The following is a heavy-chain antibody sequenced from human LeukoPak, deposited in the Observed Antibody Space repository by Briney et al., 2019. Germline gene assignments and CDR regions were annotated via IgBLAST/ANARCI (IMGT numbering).Heavy chain of an antibody. CDR1: GYTFTSYG. V-gene: IGHV1-2*02. J-gene: IGHJ4*02. CDR3: ARALGQLVPESDY. Sequence: GASVKVSCKASGYTFTSYGISWVRQAPGQGLEWMGWINPNSGGTNYAQKFQGRVTMTRDTSISTAYMELSRLRSDDTAVYYCARALGQLVPESDYWGQGTLVTVSS. CDR2: INPNSGGT. D-gene: IGHD6-13*01.